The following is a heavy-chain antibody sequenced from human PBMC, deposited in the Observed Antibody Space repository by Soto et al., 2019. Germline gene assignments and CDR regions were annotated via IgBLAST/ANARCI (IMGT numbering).Heavy chain of an antibody. CDR1: TFTLSDYT. CDR3: GRYVEGLDY. V-gene: IGHV3-48*02. CDR2: ISSHSSTI. J-gene: IGHJ4*02. Sequence: EVQLVESGGGLVQPGGSLRLSCVASTFTLSDYTMNWVRQAPGKGMEWVSYISSHSSTIYYADSVKDRFTISRDNAKKSLYLQMKSLRDEDTAGYYCGRYVEGLDYWGQGTLVTVSS. D-gene: IGHD2-21*01.